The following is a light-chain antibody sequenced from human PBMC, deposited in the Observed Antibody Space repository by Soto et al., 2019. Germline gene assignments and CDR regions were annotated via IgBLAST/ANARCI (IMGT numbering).Light chain of an antibody. Sequence: EIVMTQSPATLSVSPGERATLSCRASQSVSSNLAGYQQKPGQAPRLLIYGASTRATCIPARFSGSGSGTEFTLTISSLQSEDFAIYFCQQYNNWPPDRTFGQGTKVEIK. V-gene: IGKV3-15*01. J-gene: IGKJ1*01. CDR3: QQYNNWPPDRT. CDR1: QSVSSN. CDR2: GAS.